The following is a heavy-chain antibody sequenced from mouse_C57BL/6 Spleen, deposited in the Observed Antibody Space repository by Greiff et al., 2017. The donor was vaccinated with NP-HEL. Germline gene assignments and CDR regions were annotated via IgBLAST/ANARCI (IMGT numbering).Heavy chain of an antibody. J-gene: IGHJ2*01. D-gene: IGHD3-2*02. Sequence: QVQLQQPGAELVRPGSSVKLSCKASGYTFTSYWMDWVKQRPGQGLEWIGNIYPSDSETHYNQKFKDKATLTVDKSSSTAYMQLSSLTSEDSAVYYCARIPDSSGYLDYWGQGTTLTVSS. V-gene: IGHV1-61*01. CDR2: IYPSDSET. CDR1: GYTFTSYW. CDR3: ARIPDSSGYLDY.